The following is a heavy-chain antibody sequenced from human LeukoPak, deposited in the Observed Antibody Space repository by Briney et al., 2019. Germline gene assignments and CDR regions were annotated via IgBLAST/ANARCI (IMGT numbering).Heavy chain of an antibody. CDR1: GFTFSDYY. V-gene: IGHV3-11*05. CDR2: ITRSGYYT. D-gene: IGHD2-15*01. CDR3: ARVSKAANPTSDSPWFDP. J-gene: IGHJ5*02. Sequence: PGGSLRLSCAASGFTFSDYYMTWIRQAPGKGLEWVSYITRSGYYTNYGDSVKGRFTMSRDNAKKSLYLQMDSLRAEDTAVYYCARVSKAANPTSDSPWFDPWGQGTLVTVSS.